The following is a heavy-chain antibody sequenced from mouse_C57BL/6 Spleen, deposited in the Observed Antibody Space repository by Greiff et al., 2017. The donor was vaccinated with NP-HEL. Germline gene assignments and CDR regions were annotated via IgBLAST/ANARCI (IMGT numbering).Heavy chain of an antibody. J-gene: IGHJ2*01. CDR1: GFNIKNTY. CDR3: ARSWGTMELDY. Sequence: EVQLQQSVAELVRPGASVKLSCTASGFNIKNTYMPWVKQRPEQGLEWIGRIDPANGNTKYAPKFQGKATITADTSSNTAYLQLSSLTSEDTAIYYCARSWGTMELDYWGQGTTLTVSS. CDR2: IDPANGNT. D-gene: IGHD1-1*02. V-gene: IGHV14-3*01.